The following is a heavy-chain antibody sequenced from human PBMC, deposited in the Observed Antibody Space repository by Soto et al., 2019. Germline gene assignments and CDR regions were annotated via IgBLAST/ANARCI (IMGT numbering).Heavy chain of an antibody. V-gene: IGHV3-23*01. D-gene: IGHD1-26*01. J-gene: IGHJ4*02. Sequence: EVQLLESGGGLLQPGGSLRLSCAASGFTFSTYATSWVRQAPGRGLEWASAISSGGTNTYYADSVKGRFTISRDNSKNTLYLQMNSLRAEDTAVYYCVFRVGRDYWGQGTLVTVSS. CDR1: GFTFSTYA. CDR2: ISSGGTNT. CDR3: VFRVGRDY.